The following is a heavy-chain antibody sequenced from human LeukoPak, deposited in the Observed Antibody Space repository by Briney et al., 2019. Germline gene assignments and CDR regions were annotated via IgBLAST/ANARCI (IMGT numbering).Heavy chain of an antibody. D-gene: IGHD3-10*01. J-gene: IGHJ6*04. Sequence: ASVKVSCKASGYTFTSYAMHWVRQAPGQRLEWMGWINAGNGNTKYSQKLQGRVTITRDTSASTAYMELSSLRSEDTAVYYCARTNYYGSGSYYSPGGYYGMDVWGKGTTVTVSS. V-gene: IGHV1-3*01. CDR1: GYTFTSYA. CDR2: INAGNGNT. CDR3: ARTNYYGSGSYYSPGGYYGMDV.